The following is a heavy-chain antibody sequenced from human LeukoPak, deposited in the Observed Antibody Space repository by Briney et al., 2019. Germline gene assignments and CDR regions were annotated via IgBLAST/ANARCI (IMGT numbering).Heavy chain of an antibody. CDR3: AGVRSSKSWFDP. J-gene: IGHJ5*02. V-gene: IGHV4-59*01. CDR2: IYYSGST. CDR1: GGSISSYY. Sequence: SETLSLTCTVSGGSISSYYWSWIRQPPGKGLEWIGYIYYSGSTNYNPSLKSRVTISVDTSKNQFSLKLSSVTAADTAVYYCAGVRSSKSWFDPWGQGTLVTVSS. D-gene: IGHD2-2*01.